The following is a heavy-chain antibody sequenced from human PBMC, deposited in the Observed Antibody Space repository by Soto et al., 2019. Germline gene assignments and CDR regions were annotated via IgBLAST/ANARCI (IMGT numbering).Heavy chain of an antibody. CDR3: ARDSCGGDCHDAFDI. V-gene: IGHV3-21*01. Sequence: RLSRAASGFTFSSYSMNWGRPAPGKGLEWVSSISSSSSYIYYADSVKGRFTISRDNAKNSLYLQMNSLRAEDTAVYYCARDSCGGDCHDAFDIWGQGTMVTVSS. CDR2: ISSSSSYI. D-gene: IGHD2-21*02. J-gene: IGHJ3*02. CDR1: GFTFSSYS.